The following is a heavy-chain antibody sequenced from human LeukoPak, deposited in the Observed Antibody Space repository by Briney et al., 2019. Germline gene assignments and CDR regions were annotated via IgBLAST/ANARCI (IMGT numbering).Heavy chain of an antibody. CDR2: IRRKGYGGTT. Sequence: GGSLRLSCTASGFTFGDYSLSWVRQAPEKGLEWVGFIRRKGYGGTTEYAPSVKGTFIISRDDSKRTAYLQMNSLKTEDTAVYYCTRDHDFWSGPFDVWGKGTTVTVSS. CDR3: TRDHDFWSGPFDV. J-gene: IGHJ6*04. V-gene: IGHV3-49*04. CDR1: GFTFGDYS. D-gene: IGHD3-3*01.